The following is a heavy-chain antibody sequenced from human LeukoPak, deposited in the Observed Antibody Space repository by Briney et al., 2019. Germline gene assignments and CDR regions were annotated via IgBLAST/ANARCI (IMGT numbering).Heavy chain of an antibody. CDR1: GDSISSSSYY. CDR2: IYYSGST. D-gene: IGHD2-8*01. CDR3: ARVSVFSPLGSLDY. J-gene: IGHJ4*02. V-gene: IGHV4-39*07. Sequence: PSETLSLTCTVSGDSISSSSYYWGWIRQPPGKGLEWIGSIYYSGSTYYNPSLKSRVTISVDTSKNQFSLKLSSVTAADTAVYYCARVSVFSPLGSLDYWGQGTLVTVSS.